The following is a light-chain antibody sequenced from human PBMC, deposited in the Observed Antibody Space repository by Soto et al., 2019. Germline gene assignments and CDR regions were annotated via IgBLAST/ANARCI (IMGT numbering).Light chain of an antibody. J-gene: IGKJ1*01. CDR2: LGS. Sequence: EIVMTQSPLALPVTPGEPASISCRSSQSLLHSNGYDSLDWYLQKPGQSPQLLIYLGSNRASGVPARFSGSGSSTDFTLTISRVEADDVGVYYCMKALQSPPTFGQGTKVEIK. CDR3: MKALQSPPT. V-gene: IGKV2-28*01. CDR1: QSLLHSNGYDS.